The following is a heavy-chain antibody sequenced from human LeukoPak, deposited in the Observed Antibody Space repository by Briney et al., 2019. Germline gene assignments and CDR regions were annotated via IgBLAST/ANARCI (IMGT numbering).Heavy chain of an antibody. CDR2: IRYDGSNK. CDR3: ARVYYYDSSGYLNPFDY. J-gene: IGHJ4*02. Sequence: GGSLRLSCAASGFTFSSYGMHWVRQAPGKGLEGVAFIRYDGSNKYYADSVKGRFTISRDNSKNTLYLQMNSLRAEDTAGYYCARVYYYDSSGYLNPFDYWGQGTLVTVSS. D-gene: IGHD3-22*01. CDR1: GFTFSSYG. V-gene: IGHV3-30*02.